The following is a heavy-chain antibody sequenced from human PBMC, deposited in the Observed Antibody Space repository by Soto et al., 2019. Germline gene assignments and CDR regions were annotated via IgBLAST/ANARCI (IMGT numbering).Heavy chain of an antibody. Sequence: SVKVSCKASGGTFSSYAISWVRQAPGQGLEWMGGIIPIFGTANYAQKFQGRVTITADESTSTAYMELSSLRSEDTAVYYCAREGDYDILTGYYYYYGMDVWGQGTTVTVSS. CDR2: IIPIFGTA. V-gene: IGHV1-69*13. J-gene: IGHJ6*02. CDR1: GGTFSSYA. CDR3: AREGDYDILTGYYYYYGMDV. D-gene: IGHD3-9*01.